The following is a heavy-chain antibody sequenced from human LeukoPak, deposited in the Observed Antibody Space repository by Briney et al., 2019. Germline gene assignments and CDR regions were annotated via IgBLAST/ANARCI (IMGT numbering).Heavy chain of an antibody. J-gene: IGHJ4*02. Sequence: PSETLSLTCAVYGGSFSGYYWSWIRQPPGKGLEWIGEINHSGSTNYNPSLKSRVTISVDTSKNQFSLELSSVTAADTAVYYCARSQGSSGLALAGVFDYWGQGTLVTVSS. CDR2: INHSGST. CDR1: GGSFSGYY. D-gene: IGHD3-22*01. CDR3: ARSQGSSGLALAGVFDY. V-gene: IGHV4-34*01.